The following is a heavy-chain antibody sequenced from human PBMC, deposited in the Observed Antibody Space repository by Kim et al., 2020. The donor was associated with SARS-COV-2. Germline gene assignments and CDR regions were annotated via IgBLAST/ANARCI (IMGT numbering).Heavy chain of an antibody. CDR3: AGAHGGYGDYEGAFDY. D-gene: IGHD4-17*01. J-gene: IGHJ4*02. V-gene: IGHV3-11*01. Sequence: DPVKGRFTIPRDNAKNSLYLQMNSLGAEDTAVYYCAGAHGGYGDYEGAFDYWGQGTLVTVSS.